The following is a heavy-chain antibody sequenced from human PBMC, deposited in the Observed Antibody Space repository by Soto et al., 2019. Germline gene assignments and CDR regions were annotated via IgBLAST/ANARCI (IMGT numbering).Heavy chain of an antibody. CDR1: GFTFDDYA. D-gene: IGHD2-8*01. CDR2: ISWNSGSI. V-gene: IGHV3-9*01. Sequence: QPGGSLRLSCAASGFTFDDYAMHWVRQAPGKGLEWVSGISWNSGSIGYADSVKGRFTISRDNAKNSLYLQMNSLRAEDTALYYCARNSPGVYALWVDVWGQGTTVTVSS. J-gene: IGHJ6*02. CDR3: ARNSPGVYALWVDV.